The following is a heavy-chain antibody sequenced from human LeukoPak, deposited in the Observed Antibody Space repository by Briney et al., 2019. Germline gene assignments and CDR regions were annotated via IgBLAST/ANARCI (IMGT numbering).Heavy chain of an antibody. CDR1: GFTFDDYA. CDR3: AKQMFGIAAAGNAPFDY. D-gene: IGHD6-13*01. V-gene: IGHV3-9*01. J-gene: IGHJ4*02. Sequence: GGSLRLSRAASGFTFDDYAMHWVRQAPGKGLEWVSGISWNSGSIGYADSVKGRFTISRDNAKNSLYLQMNSLRAEDTALYYCAKQMFGIAAAGNAPFDYWGQGTLVTVSS. CDR2: ISWNSGSI.